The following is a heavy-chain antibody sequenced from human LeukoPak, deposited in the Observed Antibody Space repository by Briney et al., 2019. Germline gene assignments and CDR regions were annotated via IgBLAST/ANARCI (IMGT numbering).Heavy chain of an antibody. V-gene: IGHV3-66*01. CDR2: ILRGGNT. Sequence: GGSLRLSCAASGFTVSGNYMSWVRQAPGKGREWLSVILRGGNTYYADSVKGRFTISRDSSKNTVFLQTDSLRAEDTAVYYCARDPGYGLGVDYGDYWGQGTLVTVSS. CDR3: ARDPGYGLGVDYGDY. J-gene: IGHJ4*02. CDR1: GFTVSGNY. D-gene: IGHD3-10*01.